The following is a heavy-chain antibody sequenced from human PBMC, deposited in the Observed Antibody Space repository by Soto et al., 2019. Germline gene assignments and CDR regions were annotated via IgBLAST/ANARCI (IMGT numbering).Heavy chain of an antibody. J-gene: IGHJ5*02. CDR3: TKLPGGDYGGIFDP. D-gene: IGHD4-17*01. V-gene: IGHV4-59*01. CDR1: GGSISSYY. CDR2: IYYTGPT. Sequence: QVHLQESGPGLVKPSETLSLTCTVSGGSISSYYWSWVRQPPGKGLEWIGYIYYTGPTNYNPSRKTRVTIAVDTSKNQFSLKLSSVTTAVTAVYNCTKLPGGDYGGIFDPWGQGTLVTVSS.